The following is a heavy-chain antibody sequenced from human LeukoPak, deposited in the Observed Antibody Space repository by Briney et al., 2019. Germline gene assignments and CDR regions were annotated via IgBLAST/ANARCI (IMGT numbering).Heavy chain of an antibody. D-gene: IGHD3-22*01. Sequence: SETLSLTCTVSGGSISSSSYYWGWIRQPPGKGLEWIGSIYYSGSTYYNPSLKSRVTISVDTSKNQFSLKLSSVTAADTAVYYCARPRADRGYDYGMDVWGQGTTVTVSS. V-gene: IGHV4-39*01. CDR1: GGSISSSSYY. CDR3: ARPRADRGYDYGMDV. CDR2: IYYSGST. J-gene: IGHJ6*02.